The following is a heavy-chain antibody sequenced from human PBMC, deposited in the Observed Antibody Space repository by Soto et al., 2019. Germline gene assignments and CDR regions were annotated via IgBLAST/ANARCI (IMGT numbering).Heavy chain of an antibody. V-gene: IGHV1-69*02. CDR2: IIPILDVA. D-gene: IGHD4-17*01. Sequence: QVQLVQSGAEVQKPGSSVKVSCKSSGGTFTNYTITWVRQAPGQGLEWMGRIIPILDVANYAQKFQGRVTITAEKSTSTAYMAMSSLRSEDTAVSYCATLALMTTVTRGVDYWGQGTVVTVSS. CDR3: ATLALMTTVTRGVDY. CDR1: GGTFTNYT. J-gene: IGHJ4*02.